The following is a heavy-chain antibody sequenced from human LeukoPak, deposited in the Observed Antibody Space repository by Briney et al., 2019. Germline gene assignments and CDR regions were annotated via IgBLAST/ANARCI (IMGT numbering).Heavy chain of an antibody. CDR1: GGTFSSYA. CDR3: AWSGYSYGTIDH. Sequence: SVKVSCKASGGTFSSYAISWVRQAPGQGLEWMGGIIPIFGTANYAQKFQGRVTITADESTSTAYMELSSLRSEDTAVYYCAWSGYSYGTIDHWGQGTLVTVSS. CDR2: IIPIFGTA. D-gene: IGHD5-18*01. V-gene: IGHV1-69*13. J-gene: IGHJ4*02.